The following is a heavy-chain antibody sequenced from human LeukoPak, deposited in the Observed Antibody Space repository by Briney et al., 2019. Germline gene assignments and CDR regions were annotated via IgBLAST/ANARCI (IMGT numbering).Heavy chain of an antibody. CDR3: AKGYSGYDYWAFDI. D-gene: IGHD5-12*01. J-gene: IGHJ3*02. V-gene: IGHV3-33*06. CDR2: ILSDGSKE. CDR1: GFTFSSYG. Sequence: PGGSLRLSCAASGFTFSSYGMHWVRQAPGKGLEWVAVILSDGSKEFYTDSVKGRFTISRDNSKNTLYLRMISLRAEDTALYYCAKGYSGYDYWAFDIWGQGTMVTVSS.